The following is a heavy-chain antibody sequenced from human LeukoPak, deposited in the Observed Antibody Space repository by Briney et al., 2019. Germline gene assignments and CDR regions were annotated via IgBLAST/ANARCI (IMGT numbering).Heavy chain of an antibody. Sequence: GGSLILSCAASGFTFNNYAMTWVRQAPGRGLEWVSTISSRGDSTYDADSVRGRFTTSRDNSQNSLYLQMNGLRAEDTAVYYCAKGPRPDISVAHTLERWGQGTLVTVSS. V-gene: IGHV3-23*01. CDR3: AKGPRPDISVAHTLER. D-gene: IGHD6-19*01. CDR1: GFTFNNYA. J-gene: IGHJ4*01. CDR2: ISSRGDST.